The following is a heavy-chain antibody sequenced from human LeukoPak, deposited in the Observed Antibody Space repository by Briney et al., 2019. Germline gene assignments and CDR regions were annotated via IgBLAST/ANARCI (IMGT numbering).Heavy chain of an antibody. J-gene: IGHJ1*01. CDR1: GGSVSDYY. V-gene: IGHV4-38-2*02. Sequence: SETLSLTCTVSGGSVSDYYWGWIRQPPGKGLEWIGSIYHSGSTYYNPSLKSRVTISVDTSKNQFSLKLTSVTAADTAVYYCARAYGGNSQYFQHWGQGTLVTVSS. D-gene: IGHD4-23*01. CDR2: IYHSGST. CDR3: ARAYGGNSQYFQH.